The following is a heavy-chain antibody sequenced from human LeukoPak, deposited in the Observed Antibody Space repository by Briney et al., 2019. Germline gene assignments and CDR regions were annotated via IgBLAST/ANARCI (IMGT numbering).Heavy chain of an antibody. J-gene: IGHJ4*02. CDR2: ISGGGGTT. CDR3: AKGDSAMIRRYYFDY. Sequence: GGSLRLSCAASGFTSSNYVMSWVRQAPGKGLEWVSTISGGGGTTYHVDSVKGRFTISRDNGKNTLYLQMNSLRVEDTALYYCAKGDSAMIRRYYFDYWGQGTLVTVSS. CDR1: GFTSSNYV. D-gene: IGHD5-18*01. V-gene: IGHV3-23*01.